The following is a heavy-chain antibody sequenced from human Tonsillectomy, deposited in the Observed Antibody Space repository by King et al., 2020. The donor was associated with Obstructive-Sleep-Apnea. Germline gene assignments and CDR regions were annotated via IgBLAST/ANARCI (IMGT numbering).Heavy chain of an antibody. Sequence: VQLVESGGTLVQSGGSLRLSCAASGFTFSSYAMSWVRQAPGKGLEWVSAIHGSGGPPYYADSVQGRLAISRDNSKNMLYLQMNSLRAEDTAVYYCAKAGTAAGYFDYWGQGTLVTVSS. V-gene: IGHV3-23*04. J-gene: IGHJ4*02. CDR2: IHGSGGPP. CDR3: AKAGTAAGYFDY. CDR1: GFTFSSYA. D-gene: IGHD6-13*01.